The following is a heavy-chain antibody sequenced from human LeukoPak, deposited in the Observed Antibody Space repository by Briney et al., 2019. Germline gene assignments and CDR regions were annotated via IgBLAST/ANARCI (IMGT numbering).Heavy chain of an antibody. V-gene: IGHV3-30*16. J-gene: IGHJ4*02. D-gene: IGHD7-27*01. CDR3: ARDWGFDS. CDR2: LSYDGSRT. CDR1: GFTFSDYA. Sequence: PGRSLRLSCAASGFTFSDYAMHWVRQSPGKGLEWVAVLSYDGSRTYYADFVKGRFTISRDNSRNRVYLQMTSLATEDTAIYYCARDWGFDSWGQGTLVTVSS.